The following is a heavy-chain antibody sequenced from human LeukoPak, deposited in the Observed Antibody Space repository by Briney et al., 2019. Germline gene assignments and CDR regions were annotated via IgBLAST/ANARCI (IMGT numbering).Heavy chain of an antibody. V-gene: IGHV1-18*01. CDR1: GGTFSSYA. CDR3: ASGYCSSTSCSYTYDY. Sequence: GASVKVSCKASGGTFSSYAISWVRQAPGQGLEWMGWISAYNGNTNYAQKLQGRVTMTTDTSTSTAYMELRSLRSDDTAVYYCASGYCSSTSCSYTYDYWGQGTLVTVSS. D-gene: IGHD2-2*03. J-gene: IGHJ4*02. CDR2: ISAYNGNT.